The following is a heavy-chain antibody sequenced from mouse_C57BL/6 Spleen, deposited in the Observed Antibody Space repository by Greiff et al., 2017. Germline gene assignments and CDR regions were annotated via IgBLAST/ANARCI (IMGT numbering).Heavy chain of an antibody. CDR3: ARSWDGGAMDY. Sequence: EVQLQQSGPELVKPGASVKISCKASGYSFTGYYMNWVKQSPEKSLEWIGEINPSTGGTTYNQKFKAKATLTVDKSSSTAYMQLKSLTSEDSAVYYCARSWDGGAMDYWGQGTSVTVSA. CDR1: GYSFTGYY. CDR2: INPSTGGT. J-gene: IGHJ4*01. V-gene: IGHV1-42*01. D-gene: IGHD4-1*01.